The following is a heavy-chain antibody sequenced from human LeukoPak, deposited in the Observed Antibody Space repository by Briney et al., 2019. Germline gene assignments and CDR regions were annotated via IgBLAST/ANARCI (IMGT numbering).Heavy chain of an antibody. Sequence: GGSLRLSCAASGFTVSSNYMSWVRQAPGKGLEWVSVIYSGGSTYYADSVKGRFTISRDNSKNTLYLQMNSLRAEDTAVYYCARDSRYSSGWFFDYWGQGTLVTVSS. D-gene: IGHD6-19*01. CDR3: ARDSRYSSGWFFDY. J-gene: IGHJ4*02. CDR2: IYSGGST. CDR1: GFTVSSNY. V-gene: IGHV3-66*02.